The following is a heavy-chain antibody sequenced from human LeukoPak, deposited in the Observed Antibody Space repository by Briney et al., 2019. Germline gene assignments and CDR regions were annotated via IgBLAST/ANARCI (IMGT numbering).Heavy chain of an antibody. Sequence: RAGGSLRLSCAASGFTFSSYWMSWVRQAPGKGLEWVANIKQDGSEKYYVDSVKGRFTISRDNAKNSLYLQMNSLRAEDTAVYYCARELTSSGWYVERDYYFDYWGQGTLVTVSS. CDR1: GFTFSSYW. D-gene: IGHD6-19*01. J-gene: IGHJ4*02. CDR2: IKQDGSEK. CDR3: ARELTSSGWYVERDYYFDY. V-gene: IGHV3-7*01.